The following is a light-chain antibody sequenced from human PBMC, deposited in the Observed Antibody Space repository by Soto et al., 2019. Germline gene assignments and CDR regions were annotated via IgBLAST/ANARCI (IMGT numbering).Light chain of an antibody. Sequence: QPVLTQSPSASASLGASVKLTCTLSRGHSSYTIAWHQQQPEKGPRYLMKLNSDGSHSKGDGIPDRFSGSSSGAERYLTISSLQSEDEADYYCQTWGTGYSLFGGGTKLTVL. CDR2: LNSDGSH. V-gene: IGLV4-69*01. J-gene: IGLJ2*01. CDR3: QTWGTGYSL. CDR1: RGHSSYT.